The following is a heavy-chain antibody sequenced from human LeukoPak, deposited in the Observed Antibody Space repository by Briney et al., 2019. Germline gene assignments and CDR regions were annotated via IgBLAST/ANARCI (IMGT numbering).Heavy chain of an antibody. Sequence: GGSLRLSCAASGFTFSSYWMHWVRQVPGKGLVWVARINPGGSSITYADSVKGRFTISRDNAKNTLYLQMDSLRAEDTGVHYCARSNQADDYWGQGTLVTVSS. V-gene: IGHV3-74*01. CDR2: INPGGSSI. J-gene: IGHJ4*02. D-gene: IGHD1-14*01. CDR3: ARSNQADDY. CDR1: GFTFSSYW.